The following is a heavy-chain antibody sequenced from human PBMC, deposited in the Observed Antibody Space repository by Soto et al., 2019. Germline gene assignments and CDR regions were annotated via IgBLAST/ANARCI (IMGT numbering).Heavy chain of an antibody. Sequence: PSETLSLTCTVSGGSISSSSYYWGWIRQPPGKGLEWIGSIYDSGSAYYNPSLKSRVTISGDTSKNQFSLKLSSVTAADTAVYYCARHARYCSSTSCYGSYYYGMDVWGQGTTVTVSS. CDR2: IYDSGSA. CDR3: ARHARYCSSTSCYGSYYYGMDV. J-gene: IGHJ6*02. D-gene: IGHD2-2*01. V-gene: IGHV4-39*01. CDR1: GGSISSSSYY.